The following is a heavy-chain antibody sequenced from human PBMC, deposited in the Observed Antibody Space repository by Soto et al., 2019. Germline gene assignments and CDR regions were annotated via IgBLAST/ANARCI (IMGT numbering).Heavy chain of an antibody. CDR3: AKDEAIFGVVIPFDY. V-gene: IGHV3-30*18. Sequence: GGSLRLSCAASGFTFSSYGMHWVRQAPGKGLEWVAVISYDGSNKYYAGSVKGRFTISRDNSKNTLYLQMNSLRAEDTAVYYCAKDEAIFGVVIPFDYWGQGTLVTVSS. D-gene: IGHD3-3*01. CDR1: GFTFSSYG. CDR2: ISYDGSNK. J-gene: IGHJ4*02.